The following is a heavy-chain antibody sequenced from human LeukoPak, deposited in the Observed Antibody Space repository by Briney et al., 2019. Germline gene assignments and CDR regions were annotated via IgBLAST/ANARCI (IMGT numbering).Heavy chain of an antibody. CDR2: INHSGST. CDR3: ASSGYYFPFDY. J-gene: IGHJ4*02. D-gene: IGHD3-22*01. CDR1: GGSFSGYY. Sequence: SETLSLTCAVYGGSFSGYYWSRIRQPPGKGLEWIGEINHSGSTNYNPSLKSRVTISVDTSKNQFSLKLSSVTAADTAVYYCASSGYYFPFDYWGQGTLVTVSS. V-gene: IGHV4-34*01.